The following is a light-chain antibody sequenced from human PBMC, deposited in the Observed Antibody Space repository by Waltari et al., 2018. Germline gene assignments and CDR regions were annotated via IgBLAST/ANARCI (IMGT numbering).Light chain of an antibody. Sequence: EIVMTQSPATLSVSPGERATLSCRASQSVSSNLAWYQQKPGQAPRLLIYGASTRATGIPARFSGSVSGTEVTLTISSMQSEDFAVYYCQQYNNWPPEFTFGGGTKVEIK. CDR3: QQYNNWPPEFT. CDR2: GAS. CDR1: QSVSSN. V-gene: IGKV3-15*01. J-gene: IGKJ4*01.